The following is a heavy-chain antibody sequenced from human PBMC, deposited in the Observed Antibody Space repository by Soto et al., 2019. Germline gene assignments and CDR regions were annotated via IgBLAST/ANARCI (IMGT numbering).Heavy chain of an antibody. CDR1: GFTFNSYG. Sequence: GGSLRLSCAASGFTFNSYGMSWVRRAPGKGLEWVSVISGSGDITYYAGSVKGRFTFSRDNSKNTVYLQMNSLRADDTAIYYCAKARAPNGGDSLAHFDYLCQGTSLAVSS. CDR2: ISGSGDIT. D-gene: IGHD1-1*01. J-gene: IGHJ4*02. CDR3: AKARAPNGGDSLAHFDY. V-gene: IGHV3-23*01.